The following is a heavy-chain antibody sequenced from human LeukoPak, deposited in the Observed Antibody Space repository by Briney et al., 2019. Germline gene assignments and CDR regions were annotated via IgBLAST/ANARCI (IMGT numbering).Heavy chain of an antibody. CDR1: GYTFTSYY. Sequence: VASVKVSCKASGYTFTSYYMHWVRQAPGQGLEWMGIINPSDGSTSYAQKFQGRVTMTRDTSTSTVYMELSSLRSEDTAVYYCARVNRYCSSTSCQDQGFDYWGQGTLVTVSS. D-gene: IGHD2-2*01. V-gene: IGHV1-46*01. CDR2: INPSDGST. CDR3: ARVNRYCSSTSCQDQGFDY. J-gene: IGHJ4*02.